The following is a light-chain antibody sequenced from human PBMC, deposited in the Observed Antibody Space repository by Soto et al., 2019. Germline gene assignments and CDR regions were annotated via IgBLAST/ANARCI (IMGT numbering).Light chain of an antibody. CDR1: SSNIESNT. Sequence: QSVLTQPPSASGTPGQRVTISCSGSSSNIESNTVTWYQQLPGTAPKLVIYSNNQRPSGVPDRFSGSKSDTSASLAISGLQSEDEADYYCATWDDSLLFGGGTKLTVL. CDR3: ATWDDSLL. CDR2: SNN. J-gene: IGLJ2*01. V-gene: IGLV1-44*01.